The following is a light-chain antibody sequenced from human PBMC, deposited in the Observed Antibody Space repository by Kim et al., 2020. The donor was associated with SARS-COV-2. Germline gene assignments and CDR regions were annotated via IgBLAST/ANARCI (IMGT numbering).Light chain of an antibody. CDR2: GKG. Sequence: SSELTQDPDVSVALGQTVTITCRGDSLRSYFASWYQQKPGQAPVLVMFGKGSRPSGIPDRFSGSTSGTAASLTVTGARAEDEADYYCHSRDSGGHRWIFGGGTQLTVL. J-gene: IGLJ2*01. V-gene: IGLV3-19*01. CDR3: HSRDSGGHRWI. CDR1: SLRSYF.